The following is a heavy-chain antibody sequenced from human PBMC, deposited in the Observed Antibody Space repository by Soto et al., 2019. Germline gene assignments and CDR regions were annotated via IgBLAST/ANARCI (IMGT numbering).Heavy chain of an antibody. V-gene: IGHV1-69*13. CDR3: ARFDLELRGADY. CDR2: IIPIFGTA. Sequence: GASVKVSCKASGGTFSSYAISWVRQAPGQGLEWMGGIIPIFGTANYAQKFQGRVTITADESTSTAYMELSSLRSEDTAVYYCARFDLELRGADYWGQGTLVTVSS. D-gene: IGHD1-7*01. CDR1: GGTFSSYA. J-gene: IGHJ4*02.